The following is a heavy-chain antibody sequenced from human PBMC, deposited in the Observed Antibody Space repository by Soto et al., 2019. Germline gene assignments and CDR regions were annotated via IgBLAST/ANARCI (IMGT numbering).Heavy chain of an antibody. V-gene: IGHV3-30*18. J-gene: IGHJ4*02. D-gene: IGHD1-7*01. CDR2: ISYDGSNK. CDR1: GFTFSSYG. Sequence: GGSLRLSCAASGFTFSSYGMHWVRQAPGKGLEWVAVISYDGSNKYYADSVKGRFTISRDNSKNTLYLQMNSLRAEDTAVYYCAKAPSYNWNYMRLYYFDYWGQGTLVTVSS. CDR3: AKAPSYNWNYMRLYYFDY.